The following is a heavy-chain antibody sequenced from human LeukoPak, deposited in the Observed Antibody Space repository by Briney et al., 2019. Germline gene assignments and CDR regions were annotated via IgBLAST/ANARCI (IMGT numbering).Heavy chain of an antibody. CDR1: GFTFSSYW. D-gene: IGHD2-8*02. V-gene: IGHV3-7*01. Sequence: GGSLRLSCAASGFTFSSYWMSWVRQAPGKGLEWVANIKQDGSEKYYVDSVKGRFTISRDNAKSSLYLQMNSLRAGDTAVYYCARILVEQSINYYYGMDVWGQGTTVTVSS. CDR3: ARILVEQSINYYYGMDV. J-gene: IGHJ6*02. CDR2: IKQDGSEK.